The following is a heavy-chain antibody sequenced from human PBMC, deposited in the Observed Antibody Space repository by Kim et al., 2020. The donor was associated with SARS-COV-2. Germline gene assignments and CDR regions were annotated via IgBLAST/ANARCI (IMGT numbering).Heavy chain of an antibody. V-gene: IGHV3-33*01. J-gene: IGHJ4*02. D-gene: IGHD3-22*01. CDR1: GFTFSSYG. CDR2: IWYDGSNK. CDR3: ARDSHSGYYYDSSGLFDY. Sequence: GGSLRLSCAASGFTFSSYGMHWVRQAPGKGLEWVAVIWYDGSNKYYADSVKGRFTISRDNSKNTLYLQMNSLRAEDTAVYYCARDSHSGYYYDSSGLFDYWGQGTLVTVSS.